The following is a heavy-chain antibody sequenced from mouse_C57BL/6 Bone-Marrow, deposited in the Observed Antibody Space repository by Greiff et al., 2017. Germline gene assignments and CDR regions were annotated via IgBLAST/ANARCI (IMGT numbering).Heavy chain of an antibody. CDR3: ARRDGYPFAY. CDR1: GFTFSSYG. D-gene: IGHD2-3*01. CDR2: ISSGSSYT. J-gene: IGHJ3*01. Sequence: EVKLVESGGDLVKPGGSLKLSCAASGFTFSSYGMSWVRQTPDKRLEWVANISSGSSYTYYPDSVKGRFTISRDNAKNTLYLQMSSLKSEDTAMYYCARRDGYPFAYWGQGTLVTVSA. V-gene: IGHV5-6*02.